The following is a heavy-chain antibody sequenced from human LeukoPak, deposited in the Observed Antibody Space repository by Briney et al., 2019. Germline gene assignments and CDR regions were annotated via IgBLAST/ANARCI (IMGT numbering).Heavy chain of an antibody. CDR3: TRLRFPLLGGPPMDV. J-gene: IGHJ6*02. CDR1: GFTFSGSA. CDR2: IRSKANSYAT. Sequence: GGSLRLSCAASGFTFSGSAMHWVRQASGKGLEWVGRIRSKANSYATAYAASVKGRFTISRDDSKNTAYLQMNSLKTEDTAVCYCTRLRFPLLGGPPMDVWGQGTTVIVSS. V-gene: IGHV3-73*01. D-gene: IGHD3-3*01.